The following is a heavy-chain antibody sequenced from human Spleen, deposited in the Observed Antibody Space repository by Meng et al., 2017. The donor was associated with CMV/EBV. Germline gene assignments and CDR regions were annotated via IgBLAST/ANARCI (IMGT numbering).Heavy chain of an antibody. CDR2: IYYSGST. D-gene: IGHD4-11*01. CDR1: GGSISTYY. J-gene: IGHJ5*02. Sequence: SETLSLTCTVSGGSISTYYWNWVRQSPGKGLEWIGSIYYSGSTYYNPSLKSRVTISLDTSKNQFSLKLSSVTAADTAVYYCARDNYYSKARFDPWGQGTLVTVSS. CDR3: ARDNYYSKARFDP. V-gene: IGHV4-39*07.